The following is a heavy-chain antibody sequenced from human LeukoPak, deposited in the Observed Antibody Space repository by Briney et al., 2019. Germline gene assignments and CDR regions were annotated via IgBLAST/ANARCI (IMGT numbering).Heavy chain of an antibody. CDR1: GFTFSSYA. CDR3: ASPPGYSSS. J-gene: IGHJ4*02. D-gene: IGHD6-13*01. CDR2: ISYDGSNK. Sequence: PGGSLRLSCAASGFTFSSYAMHWVRQAPGKGLEWVAVISYDGSNKYYADSVKGRFTISRDNSKNTLYLQMNSLRAEDTAVYYCASPPGYSSSWGQGTLVTVSS. V-gene: IGHV3-30-3*01.